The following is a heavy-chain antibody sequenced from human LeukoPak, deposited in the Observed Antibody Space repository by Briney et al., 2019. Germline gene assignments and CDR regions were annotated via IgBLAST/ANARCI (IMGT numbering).Heavy chain of an antibody. D-gene: IGHD4-17*01. Sequence: SETLSLTCTVSGASISSHYWTWIRQPPGKGLEWIGYFYSSGSTNYKYSLKSRVPISADTSKNQLSLKLSSLTAADTAVYYCARGGDYGDLRYFDYWGQGTLVTVSS. V-gene: IGHV4-59*11. CDR2: FYSSGST. CDR3: ARGGDYGDLRYFDY. CDR1: GASISSHY. J-gene: IGHJ4*02.